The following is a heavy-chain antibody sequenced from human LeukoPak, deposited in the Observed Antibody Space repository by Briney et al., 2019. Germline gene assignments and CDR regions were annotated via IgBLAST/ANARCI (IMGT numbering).Heavy chain of an antibody. CDR3: AKEPPGGWSIDL. J-gene: IGHJ2*01. CDR1: GFTVSTFA. V-gene: IGHV3-30*02. D-gene: IGHD3-16*01. Sequence: PGGSLRLSCAACGFTVSTFAWHWVRQPPGKGLEWVAFMGTDETDIHYADSVRGRFIISRDNSRNTLSLDMSSLRVEDTAVYYCAKEPPGGWSIDLCGRGTLVSVSS. CDR2: MGTDETDI.